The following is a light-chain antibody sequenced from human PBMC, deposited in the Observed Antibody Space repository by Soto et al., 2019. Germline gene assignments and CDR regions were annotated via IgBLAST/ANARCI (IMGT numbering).Light chain of an antibody. V-gene: IGKV3-20*01. J-gene: IGKJ4*01. CDR2: GAS. CDR1: QSVSNNY. CDR3: QQYGSSPLT. Sequence: EIVLTQSPGTLSLSPGERATLSCRASQSVSNNYLAWYQQKPGQAPRLLIYGASSRATGIPDRFSGSGSGTDLTLTISRLAPEDFTMYYCQQYGSSPLTFGGGTKVEIK.